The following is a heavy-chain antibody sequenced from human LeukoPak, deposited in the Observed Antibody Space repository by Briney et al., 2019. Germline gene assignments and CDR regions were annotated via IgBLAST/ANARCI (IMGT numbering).Heavy chain of an antibody. D-gene: IGHD3-10*01. J-gene: IGHJ4*02. CDR1: GFTFSSYA. Sequence: GGSLRLSCAASGFTFSSYAMSWVRQAPGKGLEWVSAISGSGGSTYYADSVKGRFTISRDNSKNTLYLQMNSLRAEVTAVYYCAKAGLYGSGSSLFDYWGQGTLVTVSS. CDR2: ISGSGGST. CDR3: AKAGLYGSGSSLFDY. V-gene: IGHV3-23*01.